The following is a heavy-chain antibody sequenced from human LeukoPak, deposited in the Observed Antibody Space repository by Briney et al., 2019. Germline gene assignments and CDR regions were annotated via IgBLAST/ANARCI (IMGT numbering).Heavy chain of an antibody. V-gene: IGHV1-69*13. J-gene: IGHJ4*02. D-gene: IGHD1-26*01. CDR2: IIPIFGTA. CDR3: ASSNPELLQPFDY. Sequence: ASVKVSCKASGGTFSSYAISWVRPAPGQGLAWMGGIIPIFGTANYAQKFQGRVTITADESTSTAYMELSSLRSEDTAVYYCASSNPELLQPFDYWGQGTLVTVSS. CDR1: GGTFSSYA.